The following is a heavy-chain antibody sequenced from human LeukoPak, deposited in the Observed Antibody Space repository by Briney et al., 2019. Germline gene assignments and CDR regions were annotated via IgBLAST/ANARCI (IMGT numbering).Heavy chain of an antibody. V-gene: IGHV1-69*04. Sequence: GSSVKVSCKASGGTFSSYAISWVRQAPGQGLEWMGRIIPILGIANYAQKFQGRVTITADKSTSTAYMELSSLRADDTAVYYCAKSIMGTEGLLDYWGQGTLVTVSS. CDR3: AKSIMGTEGLLDY. CDR2: IIPILGIA. D-gene: IGHD3-16*01. J-gene: IGHJ4*02. CDR1: GGTFSSYA.